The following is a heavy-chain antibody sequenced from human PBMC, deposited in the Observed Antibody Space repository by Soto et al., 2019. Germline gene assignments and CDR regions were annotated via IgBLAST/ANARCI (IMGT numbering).Heavy chain of an antibody. Sequence: QVQLQESGPGLVKPSGTLSLTCAVSGGSISSSNWWSWVRQPPGKGLEWIGEIYHSGSTNYNPSLKRRVSRSVDKSKNQFSLKLSSVTAADTAVYYCARGFLGATILGTNWFDPWGQGTLVTVSS. D-gene: IGHD5-12*01. V-gene: IGHV4-4*02. CDR2: IYHSGST. CDR1: GGSISSSNW. J-gene: IGHJ5*02. CDR3: ARGFLGATILGTNWFDP.